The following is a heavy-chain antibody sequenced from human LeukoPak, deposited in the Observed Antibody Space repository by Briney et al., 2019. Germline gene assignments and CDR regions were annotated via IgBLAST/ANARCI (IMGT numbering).Heavy chain of an antibody. CDR2: INHSGST. J-gene: IGHJ5*02. CDR1: GGSFSGYY. D-gene: IGHD3-22*01. Sequence: PSETLSLTCAVYGGSFSGYYWSWIRQPPGKGLEWIGEINHSGSTNYNPSLKSRVTISVDTSKNQFSLKLSSVTAADTAVYYCARFPNYYDSSGFGPWGQGTLVTVSS. CDR3: ARFPNYYDSSGFGP. V-gene: IGHV4-34*01.